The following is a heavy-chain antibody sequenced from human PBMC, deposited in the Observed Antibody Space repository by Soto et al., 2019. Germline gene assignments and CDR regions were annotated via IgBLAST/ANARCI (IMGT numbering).Heavy chain of an antibody. J-gene: IGHJ5*02. Sequence: ASVKVSCKASGGTFSSYAISWVRQAPGQGLEWMGGIIPIFGTANYAQKFQGRVTITADKSTSTAYMELSSLRSEDTAVYYCARAARPGYCSGGSCYSWFSVPFDPWGQGTLVTVSS. CDR1: GGTFSSYA. CDR2: IIPIFGTA. CDR3: ARAARPGYCSGGSCYSWFSVPFDP. V-gene: IGHV1-69*06. D-gene: IGHD2-15*01.